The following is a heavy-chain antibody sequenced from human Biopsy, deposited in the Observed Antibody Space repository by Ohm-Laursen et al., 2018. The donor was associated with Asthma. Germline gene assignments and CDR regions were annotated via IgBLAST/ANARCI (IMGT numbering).Heavy chain of an antibody. D-gene: IGHD3-3*02. V-gene: IGHV3-7*01. J-gene: IGHJ1*01. CDR2: IKHDGIEK. CDR1: GFTFVDYW. Sequence: SLRLSCAASGFTFVDYWMSWVRQVPGKGLEWVANIKHDGIEKNHVDSLKGRFTISRDNAKNSLYLQMNSLRAEDTAVYYCARTFHFWSPYHAEHYQLWGQGTLVTVSS. CDR3: ARTFHFWSPYHAEHYQL.